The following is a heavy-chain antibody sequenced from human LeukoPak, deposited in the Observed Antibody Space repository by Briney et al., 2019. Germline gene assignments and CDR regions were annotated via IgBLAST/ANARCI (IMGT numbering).Heavy chain of an antibody. CDR2: TYYRSKWYN. D-gene: IGHD3-10*01. J-gene: IGHJ4*02. V-gene: IGHV6-1*01. Sequence: SQTLSLTSASSGDSVSSNSAACDWIRQSPSRGLEWLGRTYYRSKWYNEYLLSVKSRITINPDTSKNQFSLQLNSVTPEDTAVYYCARTGSGGSFDYWGQGTLVTVSS. CDR3: ARTGSGGSFDY. CDR1: GDSVSSNSAA.